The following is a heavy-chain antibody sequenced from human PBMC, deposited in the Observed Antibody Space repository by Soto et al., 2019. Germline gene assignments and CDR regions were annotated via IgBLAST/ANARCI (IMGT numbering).Heavy chain of an antibody. V-gene: IGHV3-23*01. J-gene: IGHJ4*02. CDR2: ITDSGAAS. CDR3: ARDLSVVFDY. D-gene: IGHD2-15*01. Sequence: GGSLRLSCTASGFTFNKYAMSWVRQAPGKGLEWVSAITDSGAASHYADSVKGRFTVSRDNSKNTLYLQMNSLRADDTAVYYCARDLSVVFDYWGQGTLVTVSS. CDR1: GFTFNKYA.